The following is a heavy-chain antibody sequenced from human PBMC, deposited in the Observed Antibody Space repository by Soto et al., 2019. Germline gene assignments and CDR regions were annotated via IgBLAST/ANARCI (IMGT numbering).Heavy chain of an antibody. CDR3: GREVSVGLFDAYDL. Sequence: QDQLVQSGAEVKKPGASVKVSCKASVFTSSGISWVRQAPGQRLEWRGWISTHNGNTINAQKFQGRVIMAMDTSTTIGYMELRSLRPDDTDVYLCGREVSVGLFDAYDLWGQGTMVTVSS. V-gene: IGHV1-18*04. D-gene: IGHD2-21*01. CDR1: VFTSSG. J-gene: IGHJ3*01. CDR2: ISTHNGNT.